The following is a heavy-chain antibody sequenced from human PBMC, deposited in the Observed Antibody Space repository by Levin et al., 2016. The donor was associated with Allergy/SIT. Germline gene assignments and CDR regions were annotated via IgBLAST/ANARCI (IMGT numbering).Heavy chain of an antibody. CDR2: ISSSGTIK. CDR3: ATETRYCSTDCRSSYFDS. Sequence: GGSLRLSCVGSRFTLTSYEMNWVRQAPGKGLEWISYISSSGTIKSYADSVKGRFTISRDNTKNSLSLQMNNLSAEDTAIYYCATETRYCSTDCRSSYFDSWGQGTMVTVSS. J-gene: IGHJ4*02. D-gene: IGHD2-21*02. CDR1: RFTLTSYE. V-gene: IGHV3-48*03.